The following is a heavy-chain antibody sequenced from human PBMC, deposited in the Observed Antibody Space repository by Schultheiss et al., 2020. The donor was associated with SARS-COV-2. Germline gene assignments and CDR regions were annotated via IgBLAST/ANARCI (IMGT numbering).Heavy chain of an antibody. CDR1: GFTFSGSA. V-gene: IGHV3-73*01. CDR3: TRLVGATSDHDY. D-gene: IGHD1-26*01. CDR2: IRSKANSYAT. Sequence: GGSPRLSCAASGFTFSGSAMHWVRQASGKGLEWVGRIRSKANSYATAYAASVKGRFTISRDDSKNTAYLQMNSLKTEDTAVYYCTRLVGATSDHDYWGQGTLVTVSS. J-gene: IGHJ4*02.